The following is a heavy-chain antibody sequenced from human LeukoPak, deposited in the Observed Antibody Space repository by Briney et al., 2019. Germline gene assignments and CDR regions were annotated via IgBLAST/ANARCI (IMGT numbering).Heavy chain of an antibody. D-gene: IGHD4-17*01. Sequence: RGSLRLSCAASGFTFDDYAMHWVRQAPGKGLEWVSLISGDGGSTYYADSVKGRFTISRDNSKNSLYLQMNSLRTEDTALYYCAKDLATVTTVYYYYYGMDVWGQGTTVTVSS. V-gene: IGHV3-43*02. CDR1: GFTFDDYA. CDR3: AKDLATVTTVYYYYYGMDV. J-gene: IGHJ6*02. CDR2: ISGDGGST.